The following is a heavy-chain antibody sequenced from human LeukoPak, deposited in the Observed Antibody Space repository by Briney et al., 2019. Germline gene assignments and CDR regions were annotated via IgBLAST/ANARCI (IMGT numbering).Heavy chain of an antibody. CDR2: IIPILGIA. CDR1: GGTFSSYT. Sequence: SVKVSCKASGGTFSSYTISWVRQAPGQGLEWMGRIIPILGIANYAQKFQGRVTTTADKSTSTAYMELSSLRSEDTAVYYRARRYDSSGYYDYWGQGTLVTASS. J-gene: IGHJ4*02. V-gene: IGHV1-69*02. D-gene: IGHD3-22*01. CDR3: ARRYDSSGYYDY.